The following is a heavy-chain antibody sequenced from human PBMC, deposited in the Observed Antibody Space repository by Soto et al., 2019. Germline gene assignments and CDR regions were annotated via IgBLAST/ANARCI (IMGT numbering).Heavy chain of an antibody. CDR2: ISGSGGST. J-gene: IGHJ6*03. CDR3: AKIPTLEEYYYMDV. D-gene: IGHD2-2*02. CDR1: GFTFSSYA. V-gene: IGHV3-23*01. Sequence: GGSLRLSCASSGFTFSSYAMSWVRQAPGKGLEWVSAISGSGGSTYYADSVKGRFTISRDNSKNTLYLQMNSLRAEDTAVYYCAKIPTLEEYYYMDVWGKGTTVTVSS.